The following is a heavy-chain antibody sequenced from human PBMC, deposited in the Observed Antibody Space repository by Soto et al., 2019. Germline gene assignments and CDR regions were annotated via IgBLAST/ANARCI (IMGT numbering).Heavy chain of an antibody. Sequence: QLQLQESGPGLVKPSETLSLTCTVSGGSISSSSYYWGWIRQSPGKGLEWIGSIYYSGSTYYNPSLKSRVTISVDTSKNQFSLKLSSVTAADTAVYYCARIQLVPHREYYFDYWGQGTLVTVSS. J-gene: IGHJ4*02. D-gene: IGHD6-13*01. V-gene: IGHV4-39*01. CDR3: ARIQLVPHREYYFDY. CDR1: GGSISSSSYY. CDR2: IYYSGST.